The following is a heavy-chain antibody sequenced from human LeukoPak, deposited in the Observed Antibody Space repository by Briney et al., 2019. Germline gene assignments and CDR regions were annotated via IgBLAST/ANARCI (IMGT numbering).Heavy chain of an antibody. CDR2: ISGSGDNT. D-gene: IGHD1-26*01. CDR1: GFTFSSYA. CDR3: AKDKLGGTNANYLDS. V-gene: IGHV3-23*01. J-gene: IGHJ4*02. Sequence: SGGSLRLSCVASGFTFSSYAMNWVRQAPGKGLEWVSGISGSGDNTYCADSVKGRFTISRDNSKNTLYLQMNSLRAEDTAVYYCAKDKLGGTNANYLDSWGQGTLVTVSS.